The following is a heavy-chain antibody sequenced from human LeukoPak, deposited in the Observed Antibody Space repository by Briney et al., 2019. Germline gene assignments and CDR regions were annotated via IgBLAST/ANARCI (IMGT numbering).Heavy chain of an antibody. CDR3: ARGSGATTPRRYYNYMDV. J-gene: IGHJ6*03. V-gene: IGHV4-34*01. CDR2: INHSGST. CDR1: GGSFSGYY. D-gene: IGHD5-12*01. Sequence: SETLSLTCAVYGGSFSGYYWSWIRQPPGKGLEWIGEINHSGSTNYNPSLKSRVTISVDTSKNQFSLKLSSVTAADTAVYYCARGSGATTPRRYYNYMDVWGKGTTVTVSS.